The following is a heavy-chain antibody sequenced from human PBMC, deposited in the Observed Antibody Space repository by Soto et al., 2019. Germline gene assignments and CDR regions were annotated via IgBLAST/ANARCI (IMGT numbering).Heavy chain of an antibody. D-gene: IGHD1-1*01. V-gene: IGHV1-8*01. J-gene: IGHJ5*02. Sequence: ASVKVSCKASESTFINYDISWVLQATGQGLEWMGWMNPNSGNTGYALKFQGRVSMTRNTSIYTVYLELSSLASDDTAVYYCVRMASSGMLNWFDPWGQGALVTVSS. CDR2: MNPNSGNT. CDR3: VRMASSGMLNWFDP. CDR1: ESTFINYD.